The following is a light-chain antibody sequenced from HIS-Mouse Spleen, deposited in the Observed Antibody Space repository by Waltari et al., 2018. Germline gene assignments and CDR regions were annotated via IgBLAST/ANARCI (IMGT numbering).Light chain of an antibody. Sequence: QSVLTQPPSASGTPGQRVTISCSGSSSKIGSNYVSWYQQLPGTAPKLLIYRNNPRPSGVPDRFSGSKSGTSASLAISGLRSEDEADYYCAAWDDSLSGRVFGGGTKLTVL. CDR1: SSKIGSNY. J-gene: IGLJ3*02. V-gene: IGLV1-47*01. CDR2: RNN. CDR3: AAWDDSLSGRV.